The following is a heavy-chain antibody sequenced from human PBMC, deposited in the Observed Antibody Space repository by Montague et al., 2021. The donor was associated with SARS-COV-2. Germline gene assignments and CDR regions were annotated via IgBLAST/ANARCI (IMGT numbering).Heavy chain of an antibody. V-gene: IGHV4-39*01. J-gene: IGHJ6*02. Sequence: SETLSLTCAVSGGSISSSSYYWGWILQPPGKGLEWIGSIHYSGSTYYNPSLKSRVSISVDTSKNQFSPKLSSVTAADTAVYYCARLWDTVYYYYGMDVWGQGTTVTVSS. CDR1: GGSISSSSYY. CDR2: IHYSGST. D-gene: IGHD1-26*01. CDR3: ARLWDTVYYYYGMDV.